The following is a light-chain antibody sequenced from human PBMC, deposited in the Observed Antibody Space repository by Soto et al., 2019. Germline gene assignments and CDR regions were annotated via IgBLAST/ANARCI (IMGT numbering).Light chain of an antibody. CDR3: QQRSKWRT. V-gene: IGKV3D-20*02. J-gene: IGKJ1*01. CDR1: QSVTNSY. CDR2: GAS. Sequence: EIVLTQSPDTLSLSPGEGATLSCRASQSVTNSYLAWYQQKPGQAPRLLIYGASSRATGIPDRFSGSGSETDFTLTISRLEPEDFAVYYCQQRSKWRTFGQGTKVDIK.